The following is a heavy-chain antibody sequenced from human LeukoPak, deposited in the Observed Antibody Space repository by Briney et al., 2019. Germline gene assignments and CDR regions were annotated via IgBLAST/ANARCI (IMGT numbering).Heavy chain of an antibody. V-gene: IGHV4-61*02. CDR1: GGSISSGGYY. J-gene: IGHJ4*02. Sequence: SETLSLTCTVSGGSISSGGYYWSWIRQPAGKGLEWIGRIYTSGSTSYNPSLKSRVTISVDTSNNQFSLKLSSVTAADTAVYYCARAGRGVAPNFDSWGQGTLVTVSS. CDR3: ARAGRGVAPNFDS. D-gene: IGHD5-12*01. CDR2: IYTSGST.